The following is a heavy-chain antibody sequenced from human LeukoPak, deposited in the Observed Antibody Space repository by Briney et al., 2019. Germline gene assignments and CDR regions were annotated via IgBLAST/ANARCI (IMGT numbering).Heavy chain of an antibody. Sequence: GGSLRLSCAASGFTVSSSYMNWVRQAPGKGLEWVSVIYSGGSTYYADSVKGRFTISRDNSKNTLYLQMNSLRADDTAVYYCARDDSSLAGAFDIWGQGTMVTVSS. J-gene: IGHJ3*02. CDR2: IYSGGST. CDR3: ARDDSSLAGAFDI. CDR1: GFTVSSSY. D-gene: IGHD3-22*01. V-gene: IGHV3-53*01.